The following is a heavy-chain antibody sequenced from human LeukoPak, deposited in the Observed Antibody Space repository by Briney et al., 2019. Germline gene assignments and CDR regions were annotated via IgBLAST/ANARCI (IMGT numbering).Heavy chain of an antibody. CDR2: ISSSGTTI. CDR3: ARRRDSGSLQHFDY. J-gene: IGHJ4*02. V-gene: IGHV3-11*01. Sequence: GGSLRLSCAASGFTFSDYYMSWIRQAPGRGLEWVSYISSSGTTIYYADSVKGRFTISRDNAKNSLYLQMNSLRAEDTAVYYCARRRDSGSLQHFDYWGQGTLVTVSS. D-gene: IGHD1-26*01. CDR1: GFTFSDYY.